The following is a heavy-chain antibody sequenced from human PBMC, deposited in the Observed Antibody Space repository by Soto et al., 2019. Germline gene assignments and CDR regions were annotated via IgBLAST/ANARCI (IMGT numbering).Heavy chain of an antibody. CDR3: ARDGLGATVFFGYFDY. CDR2: IRFDGSNE. D-gene: IGHD1-26*01. V-gene: IGHV3-33*01. CDR1: GSIFGGYG. J-gene: IGHJ4*02. Sequence: QAPLLKSWGGVVQPGRSLRLSCAASGSIFGGYGMHWVRQAPGKGLEWVAGIRFDGSNENYADSAKGRFTISRDNSKNMLYLQMNSLSVEDTAVYYCARDGLGATVFFGYFDYWGQGALVTVSS.